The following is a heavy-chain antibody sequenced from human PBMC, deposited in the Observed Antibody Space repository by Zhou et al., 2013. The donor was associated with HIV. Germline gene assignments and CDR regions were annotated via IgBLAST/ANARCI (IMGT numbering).Heavy chain of an antibody. CDR1: GGTFSTYG. CDR3: AREKSGFYGDYFDY. CDR2: VVPMLGIV. J-gene: IGHJ4*02. D-gene: IGHD3-3*01. Sequence: QIQLVQSGAEVKKPGSSVKVSCQASGGTFSTYGIGWVRQAPGEGLEWVGGVVPMLGIVNYAQKFQGRVTISADRSTNIAYMEVSSLRSDDTAVYYCAREKSGFYGDYFDYWGQGTLVTVSS. V-gene: IGHV1-69*04.